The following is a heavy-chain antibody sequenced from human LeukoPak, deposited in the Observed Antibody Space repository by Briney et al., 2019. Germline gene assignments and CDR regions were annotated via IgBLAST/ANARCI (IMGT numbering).Heavy chain of an antibody. J-gene: IGHJ3*02. D-gene: IGHD6-13*01. Sequence: GGSLRLSCTASGFNFGIYGMHWVRQAPGKGLEWVAVMWDDGTNEYYVESVKGRFTISRDNGKRTLYLQMNSLRVEDTAVYYCANFWERGIAAVQDEDAFDIWGQGTMVTVSS. CDR2: MWDDGTNE. CDR1: GFNFGIYG. CDR3: ANFWERGIAAVQDEDAFDI. V-gene: IGHV3-33*03.